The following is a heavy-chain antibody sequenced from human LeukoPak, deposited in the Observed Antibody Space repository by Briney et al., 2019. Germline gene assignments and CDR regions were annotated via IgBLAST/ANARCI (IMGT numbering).Heavy chain of an antibody. D-gene: IGHD1-26*01. CDR2: VYYSGST. J-gene: IGHJ4*02. CDR1: GVSIGGSPHY. CDR3: ARHMENNEGSGSYGYFDL. Sequence: SETLSLTCGVSGVSIGGSPHYWGWLRQSRGKGMGLLSNVYYSGSTYKNQSLKSRVTVSVDTSKNQFSLKLTSVTAADTALYYCARHMENNEGSGSYGYFDLWGQGTLVTVSS. V-gene: IGHV4-39*01.